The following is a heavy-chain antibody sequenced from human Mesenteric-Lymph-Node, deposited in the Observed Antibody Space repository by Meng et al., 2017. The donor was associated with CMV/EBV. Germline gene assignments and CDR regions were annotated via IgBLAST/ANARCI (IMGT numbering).Heavy chain of an antibody. Sequence: SETLSLTCTVSGGSISGYYWSWIRQPPGKGLEWIGYIYYSGSTNYNPSLKSRVTISVDTSKNQFSLKLSSVTAADTAVYYCAREEQYYYDSSSYGMDVWGQGTTVTVSS. D-gene: IGHD3-22*01. J-gene: IGHJ6*02. CDR3: AREEQYYYDSSSYGMDV. CDR2: IYYSGST. CDR1: GGSISGYY. V-gene: IGHV4-59*01.